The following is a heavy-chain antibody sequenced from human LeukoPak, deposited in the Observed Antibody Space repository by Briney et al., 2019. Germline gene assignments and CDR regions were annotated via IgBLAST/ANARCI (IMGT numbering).Heavy chain of an antibody. CDR2: INHSGST. J-gene: IGHJ6*03. CDR3: ARASSGYSGYGPGSYYYYMDV. V-gene: IGHV4-34*01. D-gene: IGHD5-12*01. CDR1: GGSFSGYY. Sequence: SETLSLTCAVYGGSFSGYYWSWIRQPPGKGLEWIGEINHSGSTNYNPSLKSRVTISVDTSKNQFSLKLSSVTAADAAVCYCARASSGYSGYGPGSYYYYMDVWGKGTTVTVS.